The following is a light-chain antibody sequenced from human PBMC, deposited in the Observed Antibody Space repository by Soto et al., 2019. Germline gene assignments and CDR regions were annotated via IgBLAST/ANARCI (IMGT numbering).Light chain of an antibody. Sequence: EVVLTQSPGTLSLSQGARATLSCRASQFVSSTYLAWYQPRPGQAPRLLIYGASSRATGIPDRFRGSGSGTDFTLTISRLEPEDFAAYYCQQYGSSGTFGQGTKVEI. V-gene: IGKV3-20*01. J-gene: IGKJ1*01. CDR3: QQYGSSGT. CDR1: QFVSSTY. CDR2: GAS.